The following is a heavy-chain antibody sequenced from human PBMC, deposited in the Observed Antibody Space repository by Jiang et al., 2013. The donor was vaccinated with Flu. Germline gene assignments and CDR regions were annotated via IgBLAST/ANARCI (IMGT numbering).Heavy chain of an antibody. CDR1: GYTFTTYA. V-gene: IGHV1-3*04. D-gene: IGHD6-6*01. Sequence: SGAEVKKPGASVKLSCQASGYTFTTYAIHWVRQASGQRLEWMGWINIGNGNTKYSPKFQGRVSITRDTSASTAYMEVSSLTSEDTAVYYCARRIVRSFDYWGQGTLVTVSS. CDR2: INIGNGNT. CDR3: ARRIVRSFDY. J-gene: IGHJ4*02.